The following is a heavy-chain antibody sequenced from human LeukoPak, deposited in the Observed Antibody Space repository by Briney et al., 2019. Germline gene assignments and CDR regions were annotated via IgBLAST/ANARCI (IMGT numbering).Heavy chain of an antibody. CDR1: GGSFSGYH. D-gene: IGHD5-18*01. V-gene: IGHV4-34*01. Sequence: SETLSLTCAVYGGSFSGYHWSWIRQPPGKGLEWIGEINHKGSTNYNPSLKSRVTIPVDTSKNQFSLKLSSVTAADTAVYYCASTSAMVYFDYWGQGTLVTVSS. J-gene: IGHJ4*02. CDR3: ASTSAMVYFDY. CDR2: INHKGST.